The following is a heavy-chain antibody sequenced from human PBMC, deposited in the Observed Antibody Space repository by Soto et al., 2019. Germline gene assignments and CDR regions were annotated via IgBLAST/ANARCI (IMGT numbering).Heavy chain of an antibody. V-gene: IGHV4-39*02. Sequence: QLQLQESGPGLVKPSETLSLTCTVSGGSISSSSYYWGWIRQPPGKGLEWIGSIYYSGNTYYTPSLKSRVTISVDTSKNQFSLKLSSVTAAVTAVYYCAREGGRYCTGGSCQVDYWGQGTLVTVSS. CDR2: IYYSGNT. J-gene: IGHJ4*02. CDR1: GGSISSSSYY. D-gene: IGHD2-15*01. CDR3: AREGGRYCTGGSCQVDY.